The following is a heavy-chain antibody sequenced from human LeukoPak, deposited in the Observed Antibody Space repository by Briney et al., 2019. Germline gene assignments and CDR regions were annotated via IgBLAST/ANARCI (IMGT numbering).Heavy chain of an antibody. CDR3: ARRGNTAMDFDY. CDR1: GFTFCSYE. J-gene: IGHJ4*02. CDR2: ISSGGATI. D-gene: IGHD5-18*01. V-gene: IGHV3-48*03. Sequence: GGSLRLSCAASGFTFCSYEMNWVRQAPGKGLEWVSYISSGGATIYYADSVKGRFTISRDNAKNSLYLQMNSLRAEDTAVYYCARRGNTAMDFDYWGQGTLVTVSS.